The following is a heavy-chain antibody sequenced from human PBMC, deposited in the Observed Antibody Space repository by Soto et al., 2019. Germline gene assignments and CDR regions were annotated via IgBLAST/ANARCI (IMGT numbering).Heavy chain of an antibody. J-gene: IGHJ4*02. V-gene: IGHV4-39*01. CDR1: GGSISSSSYY. CDR2: IYYSGST. CDR3: AHLTTVTTHHAPGPDY. Sequence: QLQLQESGPGLVKPSETLSLTCTVSGGSISSSSYYWGWIRQPPGKGLEWIGSIYYSGSTYYNPSLKSRVTISVDTSKKQFSLKLRSVTAADTAVYYCAHLTTVTTHHAPGPDYWGQGTLVTVSS. D-gene: IGHD4-17*01.